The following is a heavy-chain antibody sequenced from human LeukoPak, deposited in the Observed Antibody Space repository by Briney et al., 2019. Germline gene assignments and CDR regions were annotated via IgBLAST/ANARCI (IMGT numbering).Heavy chain of an antibody. J-gene: IGHJ6*03. CDR2: ISYDGSNK. CDR3: AKDSTNYGDYYYYYMDV. D-gene: IGHD4-17*01. Sequence: GRSLRLSCAASGFTFSSYGMHWVRQAPGKGLEWVAVISYDGSNKYYADSVKGRFTISRDNSKNTLYLQMNSLRAGDTAVYYCAKDSTNYGDYYYYYMDVWGKGTTVTVSS. V-gene: IGHV3-30*18. CDR1: GFTFSSYG.